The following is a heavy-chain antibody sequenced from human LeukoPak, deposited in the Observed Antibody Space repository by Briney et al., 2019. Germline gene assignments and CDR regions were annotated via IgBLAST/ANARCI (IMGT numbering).Heavy chain of an antibody. J-gene: IGHJ4*02. CDR2: ISSDGSST. Sequence: PGGSLRLSCAASGFTFSNYWMHWVRQAPGKGLVWVSRISSDGSSTSYADSVKGRFTISRGNAKNTLYLQVNSLRAEDTAVYYCAKSRRATAGTDYWGQGTLVTVSS. CDR3: AKSRRATAGTDY. D-gene: IGHD6-13*01. V-gene: IGHV3-74*01. CDR1: GFTFSNYW.